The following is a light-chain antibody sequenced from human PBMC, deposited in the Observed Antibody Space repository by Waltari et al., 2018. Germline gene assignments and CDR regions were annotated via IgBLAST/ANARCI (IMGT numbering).Light chain of an antibody. CDR2: DVS. Sequence: QSALTPPAPVSGSLGQALPIPRARAYNYVSWYQQHPGTAPKLMIFDVSKRPSGVSKRFSGSRSGNTASLTISGLQAEDEANYFCSSYTSSSTYVFGTGTKVT. CDR3: SSYTSSSTYV. CDR1: YNY. V-gene: IGLV2-14*03. J-gene: IGLJ1*01.